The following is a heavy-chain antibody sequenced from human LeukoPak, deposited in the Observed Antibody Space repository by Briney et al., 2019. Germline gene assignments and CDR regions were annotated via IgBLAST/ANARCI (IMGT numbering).Heavy chain of an antibody. CDR2: IYHSGST. CDR3: ARDPRYSSSWYETH. Sequence: SETLSLTCTVSGYSISSGYYWGWIRQPPGKGLEWIGSIYHSGSTYYNPSLKSRVTISVDTSKNQFSLKLSSVTAADTAVYYCARDPRYSSSWYETHWGQGTLVTVSS. CDR1: GYSISSGYY. J-gene: IGHJ4*02. D-gene: IGHD6-13*01. V-gene: IGHV4-38-2*02.